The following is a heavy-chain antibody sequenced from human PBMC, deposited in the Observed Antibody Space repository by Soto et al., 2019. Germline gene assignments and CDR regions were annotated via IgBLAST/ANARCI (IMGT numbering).Heavy chain of an antibody. J-gene: IGHJ4*02. Sequence: EVQLLEAGGGLVQPGGSLSLSCAASGFTFSSYGMTWVREAPGKGLEWFSFSSATGAGTYYADSVKGRFTISRDNSKNTLYLQMTSMRADDTAVYYCAKDRRAGGNYGFYSDFWGQGALVIVSS. V-gene: IGHV3-23*01. CDR3: AKDRRAGGNYGFYSDF. CDR1: GFTFSSYG. CDR2: SSATGAGT. D-gene: IGHD1-7*01.